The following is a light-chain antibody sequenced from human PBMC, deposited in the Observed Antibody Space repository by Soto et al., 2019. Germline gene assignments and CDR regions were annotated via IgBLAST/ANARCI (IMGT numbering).Light chain of an antibody. Sequence: EIVMTQAPAPLSVSPGERATLSCRSSQSASSNLAWYQQKPGQAPRLLIYGASSRATGIPDRFSGSGSGTDFTLTISRLEPEDFAVYYCQQYGSSLTWTFGQGTKVDIK. J-gene: IGKJ1*01. CDR3: QQYGSSLTWT. CDR2: GAS. CDR1: QSASSN. V-gene: IGKV3-20*01.